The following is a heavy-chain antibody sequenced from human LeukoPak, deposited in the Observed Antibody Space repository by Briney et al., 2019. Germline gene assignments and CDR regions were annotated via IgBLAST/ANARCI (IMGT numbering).Heavy chain of an antibody. V-gene: IGHV1-18*01. Sequence: ASVKVSCKAAGYTFTTYGLSWVRQAPGQGPEWMGWISVLHNNTNYAQKLEGRVTMTADTSTSTAYMELRSLGSDETAVYYCARVDLLTGYYFFDYWGQGTLVTVSS. D-gene: IGHD3-9*01. CDR1: GYTFTTYG. CDR2: ISVLHNNT. CDR3: ARVDLLTGYYFFDY. J-gene: IGHJ4*02.